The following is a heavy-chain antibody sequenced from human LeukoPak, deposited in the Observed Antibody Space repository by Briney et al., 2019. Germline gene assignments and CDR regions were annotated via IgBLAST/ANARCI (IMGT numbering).Heavy chain of an antibody. CDR2: ISSSSTI. CDR1: GFTFSSYS. V-gene: IGHV3-48*02. CDR3: ARGGTSSSLAY. D-gene: IGHD4-23*01. J-gene: IGHJ4*02. Sequence: GGSLRLSCAASGFTFSSYSINWVRQAPGKGLEWVSYISSSSTISYADSVKGRFTISRDNANNSLYLQMNSLRDEDTAVYYCARGGTSSSLAYWGQGTLVTVSS.